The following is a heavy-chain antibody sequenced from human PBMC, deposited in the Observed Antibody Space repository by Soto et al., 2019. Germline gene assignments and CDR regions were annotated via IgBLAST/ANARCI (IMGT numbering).Heavy chain of an antibody. Sequence: PGESLKISCRGSGYNFSNYWIAWVRQMPGKGLEWMGMIFPADSDTRYSPSFQGQVTISADKSISTAYLQWSSLKASDTAMYYCARRPGITESPNYWFDPWGQGTLVTVSS. D-gene: IGHD1-20*01. CDR3: ARRPGITESPNYWFDP. J-gene: IGHJ5*02. CDR1: GYNFSNYW. CDR2: IFPADSDT. V-gene: IGHV5-51*01.